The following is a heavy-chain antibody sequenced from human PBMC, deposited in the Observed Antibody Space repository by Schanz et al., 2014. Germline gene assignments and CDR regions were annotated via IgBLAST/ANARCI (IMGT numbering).Heavy chain of an antibody. D-gene: IGHD2-2*01. CDR3: AKVAPAATYLDS. CDR2: LSGSGAGT. Sequence: EVQLVESGGCLVQPGRSLRLSCVASGFRFDDYAMGWVRQTPGKGLEWVSTLSGSGAGTFYADSVKGRFTISRDNSENTLYLQMNSLRAEDTAVYYCAKVAPAATYLDSWGLGTLVTVSS. J-gene: IGHJ4*02. V-gene: IGHV3-23*04. CDR1: GFRFDDYA.